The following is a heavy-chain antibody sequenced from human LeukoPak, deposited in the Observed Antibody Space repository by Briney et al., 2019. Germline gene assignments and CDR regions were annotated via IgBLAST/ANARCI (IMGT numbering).Heavy chain of an antibody. CDR1: GLKFRNYG. V-gene: IGHV3-33*01. D-gene: IGHD5-18*01. Sequence: GGSLRLSCAASGLKFRNYGMHWVRQAPGKGLEWVAVIWYDGSNKYYADSVKGRFTISRDNAKNTLYLQMNSLRAEDTVVYYCARDAVDTANAVWGQGTTVTVSS. CDR3: ARDAVDTANAV. CDR2: IWYDGSNK. J-gene: IGHJ6*02.